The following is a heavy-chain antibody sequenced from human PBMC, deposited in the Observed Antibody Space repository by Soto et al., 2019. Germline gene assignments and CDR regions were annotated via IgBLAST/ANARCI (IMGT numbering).Heavy chain of an antibody. CDR1: GFTFSSYS. D-gene: IGHD3-10*01. V-gene: IGHV3-48*02. J-gene: IGHJ6*03. Sequence: EVQLVESGGGLVQPGGSLRLSCAASGFTFSSYSMNWVRQAPGKGLEWVSYISSSSSTIYYADSVKGRFTISRDNAKNSLYLQMNSLRDEDTAVYYCAREEGLLWFGELLYYYYYMDVWGKGTTVTVSS. CDR3: AREEGLLWFGELLYYYYYMDV. CDR2: ISSSSSTI.